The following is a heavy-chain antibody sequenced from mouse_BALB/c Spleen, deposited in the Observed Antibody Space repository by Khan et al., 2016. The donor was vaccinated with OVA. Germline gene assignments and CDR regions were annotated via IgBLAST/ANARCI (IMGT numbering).Heavy chain of an antibody. CDR2: INTNTGEP. D-gene: IGHD2-14*01. Sequence: QIQLVQSGPELKKPGETVKISCKASGYTFTNYGMNWVKQAPGKGLKWMGWINTNTGEPTFAEEFKERFAFSLATSASIAYLQINSLKNEDTATYVCARGYYMYGSWLAYWGQGTLVTVSA. J-gene: IGHJ3*01. V-gene: IGHV9-3*02. CDR3: ARGYYMYGSWLAY. CDR1: GYTFTNYG.